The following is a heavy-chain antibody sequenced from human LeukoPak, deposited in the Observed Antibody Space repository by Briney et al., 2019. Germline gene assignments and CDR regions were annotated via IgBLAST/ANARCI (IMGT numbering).Heavy chain of an antibody. V-gene: IGHV3-30-3*01. D-gene: IGHD3-22*01. CDR1: GFTFSSYA. J-gene: IGHJ5*02. Sequence: PGRSLRLSCAASGFTFSSYAMHWVRQAPGKGLERVAVISYDGSNKYYADSVKGRFTISRDNSKNTLYLQMNSLRAEDTAVYYCARDRGDERYYDSSGYSNWFDPWGHGTLVTVSS. CDR3: ARDRGDERYYDSSGYSNWFDP. CDR2: ISYDGSNK.